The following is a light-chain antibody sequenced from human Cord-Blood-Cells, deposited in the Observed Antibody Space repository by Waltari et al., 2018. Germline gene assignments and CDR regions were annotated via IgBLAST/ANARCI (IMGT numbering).Light chain of an antibody. CDR2: EVS. Sequence: DIVMTQTPLSLSVTPGQPASISCKSSQSLLHSDGKTYLSWDLQKPGQSPQLLIYEVSNRVSGVPDRFSSSGSGTDFTLKISRVEAEDVGVYYCMQSIQLPITFGQGTQLEIK. CDR3: MQSIQLPIT. CDR1: QSLLHSDGKTY. J-gene: IGKJ5*01. V-gene: IGKV2D-29*02.